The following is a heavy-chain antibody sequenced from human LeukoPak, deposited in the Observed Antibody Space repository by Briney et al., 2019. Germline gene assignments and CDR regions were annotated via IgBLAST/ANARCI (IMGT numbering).Heavy chain of an antibody. CDR1: GFTVSSNY. CDR2: IYSGGST. J-gene: IGHJ4*02. CDR3: AREVTSIFDIDY. V-gene: IGHV3-53*05. Sequence: GGSLRLSCAASGFTVSSNYMSWVRQAPGKGLEWVSVIYSGGSTYYADSVKGRFTISRDNSKNTLYLQMNSLRPEDTAVYYCAREVTSIFDIDYWGQGTLVTVSS. D-gene: IGHD3-3*02.